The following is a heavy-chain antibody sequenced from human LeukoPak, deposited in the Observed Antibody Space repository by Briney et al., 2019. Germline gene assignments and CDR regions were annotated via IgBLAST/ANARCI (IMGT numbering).Heavy chain of an antibody. CDR2: ISGSGGST. V-gene: IGHV3-23*01. D-gene: IGHD6-19*01. CDR3: AKAPAVAGTFDY. J-gene: IGHJ4*02. CDR1: GFTFSSYA. Sequence: GGSLRLSCAASGFTFSSYAMNWVRQAPGKGLEWVSAISGSGGSTYYADSVKGRFTISRDNSKNTLYLQMNSLRAEDTAVYYCAKAPAVAGTFDYWGQGTLVTVSS.